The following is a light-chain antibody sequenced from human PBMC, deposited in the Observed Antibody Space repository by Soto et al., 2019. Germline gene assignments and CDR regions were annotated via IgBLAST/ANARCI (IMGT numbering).Light chain of an antibody. V-gene: IGKV3-11*01. CDR2: DAS. Sequence: EFVLTQSPGTLSLSPGERATLSCRASQSVSSYLAWYQQKPGQAPRLLIYDASNRATGIPARFSGSGSGTDFTLTISSLEPEDFAVYYCQHYNNWPFTFGQGTRLEIK. CDR3: QHYNNWPFT. CDR1: QSVSSY. J-gene: IGKJ5*01.